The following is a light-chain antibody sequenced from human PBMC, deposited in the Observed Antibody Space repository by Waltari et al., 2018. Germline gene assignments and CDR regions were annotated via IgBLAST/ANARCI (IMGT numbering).Light chain of an antibody. V-gene: IGLV1-44*01. CDR3: AAWDDSLIGRV. CDR1: SSNIGTNT. J-gene: IGLJ2*01. Sequence: QSVLTQPPSTSGTPGQTVTISCSGSSSNIGTNTVTWYQQFPGTAPKVLVFANYRRPSGVPDRFSASKSGTSASLVISGRQSEDEGDYCCAAWDDSLIGRVFGGGTTLTVL. CDR2: ANY.